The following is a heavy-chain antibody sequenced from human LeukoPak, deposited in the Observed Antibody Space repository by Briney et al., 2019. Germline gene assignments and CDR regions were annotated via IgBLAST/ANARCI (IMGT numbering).Heavy chain of an antibody. V-gene: IGHV5-51*01. J-gene: IGHJ5*02. CDR3: ARHPAPRDSWSTYPNWLEP. Sequence: EESLEVSCKASGYSFTSYWIGWVRQMPGKGLEWMGIIYPGDFDTRYSPSFQGQVTNSADNSINTAYLQWSSLKASDAAMYFCARHPAPRDSWSTYPNWLEPWRQGTLVTVSS. CDR2: IYPGDFDT. D-gene: IGHD3-3*01. CDR1: GYSFTSYW.